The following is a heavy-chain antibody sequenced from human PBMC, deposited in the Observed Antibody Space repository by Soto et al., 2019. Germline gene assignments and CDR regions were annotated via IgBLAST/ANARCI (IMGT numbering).Heavy chain of an antibody. CDR1: GFTFSSYG. CDR3: ARDETKQLAYYYGMDV. CDR2: IWYDGSNK. Sequence: QVQLAESGGGVVQPGRSLRLSCAASGFTFSSYGMHWVRQARGKGLEWVAVIWYDGSNKYYADSVKGRFTISRDNSKNTLYLQMNSLRAEDTAVYYCARDETKQLAYYYGMDVWGQGTTVTVSS. V-gene: IGHV3-33*01. J-gene: IGHJ6*02. D-gene: IGHD1-1*01.